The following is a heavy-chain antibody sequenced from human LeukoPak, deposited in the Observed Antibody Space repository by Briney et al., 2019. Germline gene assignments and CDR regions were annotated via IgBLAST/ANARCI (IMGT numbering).Heavy chain of an antibody. J-gene: IGHJ3*02. CDR2: VSPPGGGT. V-gene: IGHV3-21*01. Sequence: PGGSLRLSCAASGFTFSNHGMNWVRQAPGKGLEWLSGVSPPGGGTYYADSVKGRFTISRDNAKNSLYLQMNSLRAEDTAVYYCASLRVVVTATYAFDIWGQGTMVTVSS. D-gene: IGHD2-21*02. CDR1: GFTFSNHG. CDR3: ASLRVVVTATYAFDI.